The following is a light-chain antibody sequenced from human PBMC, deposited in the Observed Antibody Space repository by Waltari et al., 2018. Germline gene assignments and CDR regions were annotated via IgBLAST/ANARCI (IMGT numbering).Light chain of an antibody. J-gene: IGLJ2*01. CDR1: SSDVGGYNY. Sequence: QSALTRPTSASGSPGQSVTISCTGTSSDVGGYNYVSWYQQHPGKAPKLMIYEVSTRPSGIPDRFSGSKTGNTASLTFSGLQAEDEAAYSCSSYAGSNNLVFGGGTKLTVL. CDR3: SSYAGSNNLV. V-gene: IGLV2-8*01. CDR2: EVS.